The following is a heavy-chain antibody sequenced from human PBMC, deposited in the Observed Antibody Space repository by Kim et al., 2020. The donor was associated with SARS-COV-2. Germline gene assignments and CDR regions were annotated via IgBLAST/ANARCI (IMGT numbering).Heavy chain of an antibody. D-gene: IGHD2-2*01. CDR3: ARDRRYCSSTSCYRGYGMDV. CDR2: IYSGGST. J-gene: IGHJ6*02. Sequence: GGSLRLSCAASGFTVSSNYMSWVRQAPGKGLEWVSVIYSGGSTYYADSVKGRFTISRDNSKNTLYLQMNSLRAEDTAVYYCARDRRYCSSTSCYRGYGMDVWGQGTTVTVSS. CDR1: GFTVSSNY. V-gene: IGHV3-53*01.